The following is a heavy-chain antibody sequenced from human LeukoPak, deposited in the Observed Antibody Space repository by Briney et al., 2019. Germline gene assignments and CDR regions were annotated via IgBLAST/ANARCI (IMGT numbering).Heavy chain of an antibody. CDR1: GFTFSNYA. D-gene: IGHD2-2*02. J-gene: IGHJ4*02. CDR2: ISYDGSNE. CDR3: ARDDCSSTSCYISYYFDY. V-gene: IGHV3-30-3*01. Sequence: PGGSLRLSCAASGFTFSNYAMHWVRQAPGKGLEWLAVISYDGSNEYYADSVKGRFTISRDNSKNTLYLQMYSLRAEDTAVYYCARDDCSSTSCYISYYFDYWGQGTLVTVSS.